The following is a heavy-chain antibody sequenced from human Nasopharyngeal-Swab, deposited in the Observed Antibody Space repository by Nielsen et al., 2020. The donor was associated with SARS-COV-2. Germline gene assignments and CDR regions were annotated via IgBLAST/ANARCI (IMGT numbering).Heavy chain of an antibody. CDR1: GFTFSSFG. J-gene: IGHJ6*02. D-gene: IGHD3-10*01. CDR2: IWFDGSND. CDR3: ARDITGFGDGMDV. Sequence: GGSLRLSCTASGFTFSSFGMHWVRQAQGTGLEWVAVIWFDGSNDYYGDAVKGRLTISRDNSKNVLYLQMNSLRIEDTAMYYCARDITGFGDGMDVWGQGTTVTVSS. V-gene: IGHV3-33*01.